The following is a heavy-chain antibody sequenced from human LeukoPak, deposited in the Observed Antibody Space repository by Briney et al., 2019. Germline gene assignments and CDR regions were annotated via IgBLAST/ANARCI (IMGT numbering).Heavy chain of an antibody. CDR2: SSSSHNT. J-gene: IGHJ4*02. Sequence: GGSLRLSCAASGLTVTSDYMSWVRQAPGKGLEWVSLSSSSHNTHYADSVKGRFTVSRDTSKNTLYLQMNSLRAEDTAVYYCAKSDCGSDGCKLLNYWGRGTLVTASS. V-gene: IGHV3-53*01. CDR3: AKSDCGSDGCKLLNY. CDR1: GLTVTSDY. D-gene: IGHD2-21*01.